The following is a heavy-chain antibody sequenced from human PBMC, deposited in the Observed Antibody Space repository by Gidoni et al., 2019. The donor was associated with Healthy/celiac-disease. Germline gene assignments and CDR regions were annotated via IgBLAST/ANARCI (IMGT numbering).Heavy chain of an antibody. Sequence: QVQLQQWGAGLLKPSETLSLTCAVYGGSFSGYYWSWIRQPPGKGLEWIGEINHSGSTNYNPSLKSRVTISVDTSKNQFSLKLSSVTAADTAVYYCARGPNYGDSRGYWGQGTLVTVSS. CDR2: INHSGST. D-gene: IGHD4-17*01. CDR1: GGSFSGYY. CDR3: ARGPNYGDSRGY. J-gene: IGHJ4*02. V-gene: IGHV4-34*01.